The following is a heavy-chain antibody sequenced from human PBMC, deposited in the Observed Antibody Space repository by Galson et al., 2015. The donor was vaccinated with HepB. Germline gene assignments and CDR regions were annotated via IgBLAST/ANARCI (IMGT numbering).Heavy chain of an antibody. J-gene: IGHJ4*02. CDR2: IWYDGTNK. CDR1: GFAFSGFA. CDR3: PRDLTTCYFDY. D-gene: IGHD4/OR15-4a*01. V-gene: IGHV3-33*07. Sequence: SLRLSCAASGFAFSGFAMYWVRQPPGKGLEWVAIIWYDGTNKYYAYSVKDRFTISRDNSKNKLYLQMKSLRAKDTAVYYCPRDLTTCYFDYWGQGTMVTVSS.